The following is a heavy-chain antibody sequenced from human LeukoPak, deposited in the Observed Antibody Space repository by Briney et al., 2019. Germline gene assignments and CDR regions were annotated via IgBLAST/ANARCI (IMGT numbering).Heavy chain of an antibody. CDR3: ARKVGHGFDI. J-gene: IGHJ3*02. D-gene: IGHD2-2*01. CDR1: GGSISSSSYY. V-gene: IGHV4-39*07. Sequence: SETLSLTCTVSGGSISSSSYYWGWIRQPPGEGLEWIGSIYYSGSTYYNPSLKSRVTMSGDTSKNQFSLNLSSVTAADSAVYYCARKVGHGFDIWGQGTMVTVSS. CDR2: IYYSGST.